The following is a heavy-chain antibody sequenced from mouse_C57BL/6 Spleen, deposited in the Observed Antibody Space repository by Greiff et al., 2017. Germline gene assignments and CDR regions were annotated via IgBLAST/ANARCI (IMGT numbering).Heavy chain of an antibody. CDR1: GYAFRSSW. V-gene: IGHV1-82*01. Sequence: VQLQQSGPELVKPGASVKISCKASGYAFRSSWMNWVKQRPGTGLEWIGRIYPGDGDTNYNGKFKGKATLTADKSSSTAYMQLSRLTSENAAVYFCARSITTVVAPVWGTGSTVTVSS. CDR2: IYPGDGDT. CDR3: ARSITTVVAPV. J-gene: IGHJ1*03. D-gene: IGHD1-1*01.